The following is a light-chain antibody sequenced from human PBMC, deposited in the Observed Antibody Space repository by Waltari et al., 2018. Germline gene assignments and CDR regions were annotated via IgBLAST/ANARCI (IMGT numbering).Light chain of an antibody. V-gene: IGLV1-44*01. CDR2: MNN. J-gene: IGLJ3*02. CDR3: AAWDDSLNGWV. Sequence: QSVLTQPPSASGTPGQRVTISCSGSSANIGSNTVNWYQQLPGTAPKLLIYMNNQRPSGVPYRVACSKSGTSASLAISGLQSEDEADYYCAAWDDSLNGWVFGGGTKLTVL. CDR1: SANIGSNT.